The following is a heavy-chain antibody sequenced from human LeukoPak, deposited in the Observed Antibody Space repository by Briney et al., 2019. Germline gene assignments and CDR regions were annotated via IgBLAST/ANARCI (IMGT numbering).Heavy chain of an antibody. CDR3: AKDFCGGSCSNYYYYGMDV. CDR1: VGSISRYF. V-gene: IGHV4-59*12. CDR2: IYYSGRT. Sequence: SETLSLTCTVSVGSISRYFWSWIRQPPGKGLEWIGHIYYSGRTHYNPSLKSRVTISVDTSKNQFSLKLSSVTAADTAAYDLAKDFCGGSCSNYYYYGMDVWGQGTPVTVSS. D-gene: IGHD2-15*01. J-gene: IGHJ6*02.